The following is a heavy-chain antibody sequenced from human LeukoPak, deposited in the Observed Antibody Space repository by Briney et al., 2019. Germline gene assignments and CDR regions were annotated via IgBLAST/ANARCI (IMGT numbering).Heavy chain of an antibody. CDR3: AREYIVVVVAAEVPVDY. CDR1: GYAFTDYY. CDR2: INPNSGGT. J-gene: IGHJ4*02. Sequence: ASVKVPCKTSGYAFTDYYMHWVRQAPGQGLEWMGWINPNSGGTNYAQKFQGRVTMTRDTSISTAYMELSRLRSDDTAVYYCAREYIVVVVAAEVPVDYWGQGTLVTVSS. D-gene: IGHD2-15*01. V-gene: IGHV1-2*02.